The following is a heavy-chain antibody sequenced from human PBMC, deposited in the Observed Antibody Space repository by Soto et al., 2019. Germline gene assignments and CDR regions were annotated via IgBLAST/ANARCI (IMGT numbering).Heavy chain of an antibody. CDR1: GFTFSSYG. CDR2: IWYDGSNK. V-gene: IGHV3-33*01. Sequence: GGSLRLSCAASGFTFSSYGMHWVRQAPGKGLEWVAVIWYDGSNKYYADSVKGRFTIPRDNSKNTLYLQMNSLRAEDTAVYYCARGLYDFRSGVYYYYYGMDVWGQGTTVTVSS. CDR3: ARGLYDFRSGVYYYYYGMDV. J-gene: IGHJ6*02. D-gene: IGHD3-3*01.